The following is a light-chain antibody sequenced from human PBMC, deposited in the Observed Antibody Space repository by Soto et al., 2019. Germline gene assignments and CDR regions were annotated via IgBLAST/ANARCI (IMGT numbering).Light chain of an antibody. J-gene: IGLJ1*01. CDR2: EVS. CDR1: SSDVGGSNH. Sequence: QSALTQPASVSGSPGQSITISCTGTSSDVGGSNHVSWYQHHPGKAPKLIIYEVSYRPSGVSNRFSGSKSGYTASLTISGLQAEDEADYYCSSYTSSSTYVFGTGTKLTVL. CDR3: SSYTSSSTYV. V-gene: IGLV2-14*01.